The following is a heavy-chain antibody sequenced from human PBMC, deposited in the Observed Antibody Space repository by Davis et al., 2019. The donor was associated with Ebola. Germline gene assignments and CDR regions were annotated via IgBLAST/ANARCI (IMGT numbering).Heavy chain of an antibody. CDR2: INPNSGAT. Sequence: AASVKVSCKASGYTFTDYYIHWMRQAPGQGLEWMGRINPNSGATDYAQRFQGRVTMTRDTSIGTTYMELSSLGSDDAAMYYCARPDCSSGGCYTALFWGQGTLVTVSS. CDR3: ARPDCSSGGCYTALF. V-gene: IGHV1-2*06. J-gene: IGHJ4*02. D-gene: IGHD2-15*01. CDR1: GYTFTDYY.